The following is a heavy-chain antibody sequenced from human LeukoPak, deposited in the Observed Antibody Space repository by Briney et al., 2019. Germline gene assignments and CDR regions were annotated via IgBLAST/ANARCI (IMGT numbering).Heavy chain of an antibody. Sequence: GGSLRLSCAASGFTFSSYSMNWVRQAPGKGLEWVAVISYDGSNKYYADSVKGRFTISRDSSKNTLYLQMNSLRAEDTAVYHCAREYYYDSSGYVMGPDYWGQGTLVTVSS. J-gene: IGHJ4*02. CDR1: GFTFSSYS. V-gene: IGHV3-30*03. CDR3: AREYYYDSSGYVMGPDY. CDR2: ISYDGSNK. D-gene: IGHD3-22*01.